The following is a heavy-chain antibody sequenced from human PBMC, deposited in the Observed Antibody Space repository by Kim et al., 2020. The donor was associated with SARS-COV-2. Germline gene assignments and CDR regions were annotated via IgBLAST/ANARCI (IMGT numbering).Heavy chain of an antibody. CDR1: GYTFTSYG. J-gene: IGHJ6*02. D-gene: IGHD6-19*01. CDR2: ISAYNGNT. V-gene: IGHV1-18*01. CDR3: ARLFSGYSSGWYSYYYGMDV. Sequence: ASVKVSCKASGYTFTSYGISWVRQAPGQGLEWMGWISAYNGNTNYAQKLQGRVTMTTDTSTSTAYMELRSLRSDDTAVYYCARLFSGYSSGWYSYYYGMDVWGQGTTVTVS.